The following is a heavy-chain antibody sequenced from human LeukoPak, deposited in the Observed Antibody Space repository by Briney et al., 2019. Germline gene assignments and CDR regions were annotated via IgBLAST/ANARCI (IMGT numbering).Heavy chain of an antibody. CDR2: INSDGSWT. CDR3: VSFYETY. D-gene: IGHD2/OR15-2a*01. V-gene: IGHV3-74*01. J-gene: IGHJ4*02. CDR1: GNYW. Sequence: SGGSLRLSCAASGNYWMHWVRQAPGKGLVWVSHINSDGSWTSYADSVKGRFTIFKDNAKNTVYPQMNSLRAEDTAVYYCVSFYETYWGRGTLVTVSS.